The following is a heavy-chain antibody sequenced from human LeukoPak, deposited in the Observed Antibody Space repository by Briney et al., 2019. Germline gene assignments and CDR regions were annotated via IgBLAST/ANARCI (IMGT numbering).Heavy chain of an antibody. CDR3: ARVMYYDSSGLDYAFDI. D-gene: IGHD3-22*01. V-gene: IGHV4-61*02. CDR1: GGSISSGSYY. Sequence: SQTLSLTCTVSGGSISSGSYYWSWIRQPAGKGLEWIGRIYTSGSTNYNPSLKSRVTISVDTSKNQFSLKLSSVTAADTAVYYCARVMYYDSSGLDYAFDIWGQGTMVTVSS. J-gene: IGHJ3*02. CDR2: IYTSGST.